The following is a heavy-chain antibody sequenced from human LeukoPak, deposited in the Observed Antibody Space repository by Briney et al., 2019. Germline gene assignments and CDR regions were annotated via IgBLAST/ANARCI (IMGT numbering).Heavy chain of an antibody. CDR2: ISGSGGST. V-gene: IGHV3-23*01. CDR1: GFTFSSYA. J-gene: IGHJ4*02. Sequence: GGSLRLSCAASGFTFSSYAMSWVRQAPGKGLEWVSAISGSGGSTYYADSVKGRFTISRDNSKNTLYLQMNSLRVEDTAVYYCANHWYGDYGYFDYWGQGTLVTVSS. D-gene: IGHD4-17*01. CDR3: ANHWYGDYGYFDY.